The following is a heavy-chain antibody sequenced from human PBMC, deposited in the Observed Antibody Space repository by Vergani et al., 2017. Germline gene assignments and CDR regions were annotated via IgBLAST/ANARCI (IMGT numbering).Heavy chain of an antibody. V-gene: IGHV1-46*02. J-gene: IGHJ5*02. CDR1: GYIFKNYY. D-gene: IGHD2-21*01. Sequence: VQLVQSGAEVRKPGASVTVSCTAPGYIFKNYYIHWLRQAPGQAFEWMGILNPTTCPTTSAQKFMGRVDMTRDPSTDTSTRTVQMTLGSLRSEDTAVYYCARSIGYCAGATCRAYFFDHWGQGTRVTVSS. CDR3: ARSIGYCAGATCRAYFFDH. CDR2: LNPTTCPT.